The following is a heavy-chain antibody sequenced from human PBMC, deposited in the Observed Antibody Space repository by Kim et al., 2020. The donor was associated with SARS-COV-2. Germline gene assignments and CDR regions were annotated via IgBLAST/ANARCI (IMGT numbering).Heavy chain of an antibody. Sequence: SETLSLTCTVSGGSISSGDYYWSWIRQPPGKGLEWIGYIYYSGSTYYNPSLKSRVTISVDTSKNQFSLKLSSVTAADTAVYYCARDRGESDYDFLTGYSHYFDYWGQGTLVTVSS. CDR2: IYYSGST. J-gene: IGHJ4*02. CDR3: ARDRGESDYDFLTGYSHYFDY. CDR1: GGSISSGDYY. V-gene: IGHV4-30-4*01. D-gene: IGHD3-9*01.